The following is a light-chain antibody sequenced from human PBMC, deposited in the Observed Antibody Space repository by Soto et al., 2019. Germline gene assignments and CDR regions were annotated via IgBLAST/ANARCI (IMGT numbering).Light chain of an antibody. V-gene: IGKV3-20*01. CDR3: QQYFSSPVYT. Sequence: EIVLTQSPGPLSLSPGARATLSCRASQSVSSSYLAWYQQKPGQAPRLLIYGASSRATGIQDRFSGSGSGADFKLTISRLEPEDFAVYSCQQYFSSPVYTFGQGTKLEIK. J-gene: IGKJ2*01. CDR1: QSVSSSY. CDR2: GAS.